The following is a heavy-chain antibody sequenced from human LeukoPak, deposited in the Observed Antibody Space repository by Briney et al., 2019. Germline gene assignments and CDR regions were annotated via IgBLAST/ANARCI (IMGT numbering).Heavy chain of an antibody. Sequence: PSETLSLTCAVYGGFLSGYYWSWIRQPPGKGLEWIGKISHGGSTNYNPSLNSRVTISVDTSQNQFSLKLQSVTAADTAVYFRARTDCTTTSCYAPFDSWGRGTLVTVSS. CDR3: ARTDCTTTSCYAPFDS. V-gene: IGHV4-34*01. CDR1: GGFLSGYY. CDR2: ISHGGST. D-gene: IGHD2-2*01. J-gene: IGHJ4*02.